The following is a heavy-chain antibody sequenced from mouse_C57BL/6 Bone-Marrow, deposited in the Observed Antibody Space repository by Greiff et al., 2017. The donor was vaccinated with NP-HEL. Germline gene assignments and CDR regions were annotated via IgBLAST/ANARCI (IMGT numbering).Heavy chain of an antibody. CDR2: IYPGDGDT. CDR1: GYAFSSYW. J-gene: IGHJ2*01. D-gene: IGHD1-1*01. V-gene: IGHV1-80*01. Sequence: QVQLKQSGAELVKPGASVKISCKASGYAFSSYWMNWVKQRPGKGLEWIGQIYPGDGDTNYNGKFKGKATLTADKSSSTAYMQLSSLTSEDSAVYFCAREDITTVVAENFDYWGQGTTLTVSS. CDR3: AREDITTVVAENFDY.